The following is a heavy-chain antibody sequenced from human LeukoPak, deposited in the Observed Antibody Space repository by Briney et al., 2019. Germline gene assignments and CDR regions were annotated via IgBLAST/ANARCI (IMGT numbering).Heavy chain of an antibody. J-gene: IGHJ3*01. CDR2: ISGSGGST. Sequence: PGGSLRLSCAASGFTFSSYAMTWVRQAPGKGLEWVSGISGSGGSTFYADSVKGRFTISRDNSKNTLYLQMNSLRAEDTAVYYCAKGGRLDYYDSSHWGQGTMVSVSS. CDR1: GFTFSSYA. CDR3: AKGGRLDYYDSSH. V-gene: IGHV3-23*01. D-gene: IGHD3-22*01.